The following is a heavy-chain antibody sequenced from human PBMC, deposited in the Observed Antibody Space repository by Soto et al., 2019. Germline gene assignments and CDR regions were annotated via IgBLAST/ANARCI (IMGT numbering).Heavy chain of an antibody. CDR2: INPNSGGP. J-gene: IGHJ3*01. CDR1: GYTFTGYY. Sequence: QVPLVQSGAEVKRPGAAVKVSCKASGYTFTGYYIHWVRQAPGQGLEWMGWINPNSGGPNYAQKFQGRVTMTRDTSITTAYMDLTRLTSDDTAVYYCARGPILGDFWSAYDPDDPPHAFDVWGQGTMVTVSS. V-gene: IGHV1-2*02. CDR3: ARGPILGDFWSAYDPDDPPHAFDV. D-gene: IGHD3-3*01.